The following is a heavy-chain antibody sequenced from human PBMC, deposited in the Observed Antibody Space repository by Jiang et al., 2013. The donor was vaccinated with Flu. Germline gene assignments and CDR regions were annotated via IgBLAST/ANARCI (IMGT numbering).Heavy chain of an antibody. D-gene: IGHD3-9*01. Sequence: VQLVESGGGVVQPGGSLRLSCAASGFTFSSYGMHWVRQAPGKGLEWVAFIRYDGSNKYYADSVKGRFTISRDNSKNTLYLQMNSLRAEDTAVYYCAKDLNDWLSEYYYYGMDVWG. CDR2: IRYDGSNK. V-gene: IGHV3-30*02. J-gene: IGHJ6*02. CDR1: GFTFSSYG. CDR3: AKDLNDWLSEYYYYGMDV.